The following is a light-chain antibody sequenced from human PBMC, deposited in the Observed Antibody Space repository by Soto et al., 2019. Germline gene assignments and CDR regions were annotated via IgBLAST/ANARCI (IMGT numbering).Light chain of an antibody. Sequence: DIVLTQSPATLSLSPGERATLSCRASQSISSYLVWFQQKPGQAPRLLIYDASTRATGIPARFSGSGSGTDFTLNIRRLEPEDFAVYYCQQRSNWPLTFGPGPKVDIK. V-gene: IGKV3-11*01. CDR2: DAS. CDR1: QSISSY. CDR3: QQRSNWPLT. J-gene: IGKJ3*01.